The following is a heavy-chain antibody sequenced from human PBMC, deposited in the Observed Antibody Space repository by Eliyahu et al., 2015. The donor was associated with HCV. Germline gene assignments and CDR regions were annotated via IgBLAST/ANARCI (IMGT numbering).Heavy chain of an antibody. CDR2: ISSSSSYT. CDR1: GFTFSDYY. V-gene: IGHV3-11*05. D-gene: IGHD3-10*01. Sequence: QVQLVESGGGLVKPGGSLRLSXSASGFTFSDYYMSWIRQAPGKGLEWVSYISSSSSYTNYADSVKGRFTISRDNAKNSLYLQMNSLRAEDTAVYYCARANYGSGSPANDYWGQGTLVTVSS. J-gene: IGHJ4*02. CDR3: ARANYGSGSPANDY.